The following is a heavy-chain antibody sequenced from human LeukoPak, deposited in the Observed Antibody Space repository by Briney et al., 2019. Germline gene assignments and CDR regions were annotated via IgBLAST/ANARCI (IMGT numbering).Heavy chain of an antibody. CDR1: GFTFDDYA. CDR2: ISWNSGSI. CDR3: AKAYYYDSSSNVFDI. D-gene: IGHD3-22*01. J-gene: IGHJ3*02. V-gene: IGHV3-9*01. Sequence: GGSLRLSCAASGFTFDDYAMHWVRQARGKGLAWVSGISWNSGSIGYADSVKGRFTISRDNAKNSLYLQMNSLRAEDTALYYCAKAYYYDSSSNVFDIWGQGTMVTVSS.